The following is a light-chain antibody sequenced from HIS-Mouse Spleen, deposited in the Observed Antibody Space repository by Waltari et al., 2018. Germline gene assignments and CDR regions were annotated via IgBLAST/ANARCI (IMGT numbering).Light chain of an antibody. CDR1: SSDVGRYNL. J-gene: IGLJ3*02. Sequence: QSALTQPASVSGSPGQSTTISCTGTSSDVGRYNLLSWYQPHPGKAPKLIIYEGSKRPSGVSNRFSGSKSGNTASLTISGLQAEDEADYYCCSYAGSSTYWVFGGGTKLTVL. V-gene: IGLV2-23*01. CDR2: EGS. CDR3: CSYAGSSTYWV.